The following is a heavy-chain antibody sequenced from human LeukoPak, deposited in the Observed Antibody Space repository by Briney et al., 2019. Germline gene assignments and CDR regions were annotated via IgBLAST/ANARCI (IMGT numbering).Heavy chain of an antibody. Sequence: ASVKVSCKTSGYTFTYYATNWVRQAPGQGLEWMGWINTNTGNPTYAQGLTGRFVFSLDTSVSTAYLQISSLKAEDTAVYYCARDGYYDSSGRYYFDHWGQGTLVTVSS. CDR2: INTNTGNP. J-gene: IGHJ4*02. CDR3: ARDGYYDSSGRYYFDH. CDR1: GYTFTYYA. D-gene: IGHD3-22*01. V-gene: IGHV7-4-1*02.